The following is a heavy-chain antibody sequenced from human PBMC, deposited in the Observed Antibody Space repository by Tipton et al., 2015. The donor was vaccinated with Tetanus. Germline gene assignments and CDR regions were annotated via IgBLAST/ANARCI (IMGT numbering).Heavy chain of an antibody. CDR1: GFIFSSYG. J-gene: IGHJ4*02. D-gene: IGHD2-15*01. CDR2: SWYDGTDK. Sequence: SLRLSCAASGFIFSSYGIHWVHQAPGKGLEWLAVSWYDGTDKYYADSVKGRFTISRDNSKNTLYLQMNSLRAEDTALYDCAREADCSGGSCFSGDFDTWGQGTQVTVSS. V-gene: IGHV3-33*01. CDR3: AREADCSGGSCFSGDFDT.